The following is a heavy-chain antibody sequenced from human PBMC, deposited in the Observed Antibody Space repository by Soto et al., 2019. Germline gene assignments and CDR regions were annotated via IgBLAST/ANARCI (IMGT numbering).Heavy chain of an antibody. Sequence: GGSLRLSCAASGFTVSSNYMSWVRQAPGKGLEWVSVIYSGGSTYYADSVKGRFTISRDNSKNTLYLQMNSLRAEDTAVYYCARDVVVVTARYYYYYYGMDVWGQGTTVTVSS. V-gene: IGHV3-66*01. CDR2: IYSGGST. J-gene: IGHJ6*02. D-gene: IGHD2-21*02. CDR3: ARDVVVVTARYYYYYYGMDV. CDR1: GFTVSSNY.